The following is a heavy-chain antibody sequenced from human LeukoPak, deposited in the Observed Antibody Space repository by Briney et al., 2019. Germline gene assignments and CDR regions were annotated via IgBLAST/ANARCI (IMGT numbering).Heavy chain of an antibody. CDR1: GGSLSSYY. D-gene: IGHD5-18*01. Sequence: PSETLSLTCNVSGGSLSSYYWSWIRQPPGKGLEWVGYIYYSGSTNYNPSLKSRVTISVDTPKNQVALKLSSVNAADTAVYYCARGQRGYSYGPSDYWGQGTLVTVSS. J-gene: IGHJ4*02. CDR2: IYYSGST. V-gene: IGHV4-59*01. CDR3: ARGQRGYSYGPSDY.